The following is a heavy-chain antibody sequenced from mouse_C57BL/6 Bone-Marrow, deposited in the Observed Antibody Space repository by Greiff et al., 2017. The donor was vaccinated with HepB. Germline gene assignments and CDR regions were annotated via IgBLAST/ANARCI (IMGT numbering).Heavy chain of an antibody. CDR3: ASHGGDY. CDR1: GYTFTSYW. V-gene: IGHV1-55*01. Sequence: QVQLQQPGAELVKPGASVKMSCKASGYTFTSYWITWVKQRPGQGLEWIGDIYPGSGSTNYNEKFKSKATLTVDKSSSTAYMQLSSLTSEDSAVYYCASHGGDYWGQGTTLTVAS. CDR2: IYPGSGST. J-gene: IGHJ2*01.